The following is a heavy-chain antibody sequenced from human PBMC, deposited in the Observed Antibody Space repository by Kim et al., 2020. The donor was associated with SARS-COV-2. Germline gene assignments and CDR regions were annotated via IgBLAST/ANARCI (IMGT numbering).Heavy chain of an antibody. CDR3: ARVGSCSSTSCYEYYFDY. CDR2: IIPIFGTA. CDR1: GGTFSSYA. J-gene: IGHJ4*02. V-gene: IGHV1-69*13. Sequence: SVKVSCKASGGTFSSYAISWVRQAPGQGLEWMGGIIPIFGTANYAQKFQGRVTITADESTSTAYMELSSLRSEDTAVYYCARVGSCSSTSCYEYYFDYWGQGTLVTVSS. D-gene: IGHD2-2*01.